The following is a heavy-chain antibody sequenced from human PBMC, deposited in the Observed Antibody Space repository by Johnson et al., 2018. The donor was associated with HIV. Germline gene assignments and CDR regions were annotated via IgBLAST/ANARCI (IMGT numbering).Heavy chain of an antibody. CDR1: GFTFSSYG. J-gene: IGHJ3*01. CDR3: VRAWSSAFDV. CDR2: IWYDGSNK. Sequence: QVRLVETGGGVVQPGRSLRLSCAASGFTFSSYGMHWVRQAPGKGLEWVAVIWYDGSNKYYADSVKGRFTISRDNAKNSLYLQMNSLRVEDTALYYCVRAWSSAFDVWGQGTMVTVSS. V-gene: IGHV3-33*01. D-gene: IGHD2-8*01.